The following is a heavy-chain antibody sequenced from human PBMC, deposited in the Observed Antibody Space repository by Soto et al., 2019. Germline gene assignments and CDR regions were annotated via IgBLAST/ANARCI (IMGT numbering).Heavy chain of an antibody. CDR2: ISPYNGNT. V-gene: IGHV1-18*01. Sequence: VQLVQSGAEVKEPGASVKVSCMASGYSFTSYGLIWLRQAPGQRLEWMGWISPYNGNTNYTQNPQGRVTMTTDTATNRAYMELRSLRSDDTAVYYCARQFGVNLHFDYWCQGALVADSS. CDR3: ARQFGVNLHFDY. J-gene: IGHJ4*02. CDR1: GYSFTSYG. D-gene: IGHD2-8*01.